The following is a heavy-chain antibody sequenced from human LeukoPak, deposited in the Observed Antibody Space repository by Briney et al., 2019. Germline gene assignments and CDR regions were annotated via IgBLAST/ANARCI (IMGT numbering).Heavy chain of an antibody. D-gene: IGHD3-9*01. Sequence: PSETLSLTCTVSGGSISSSSYYWGWIRQPPGKGLEWIGSVYYSGSSYHNPSLKSRVTISVDTSKNQFSLKLNSVTAADTAVYYCARLWHMSLRYFDWLYFHDAFDIWGQGTMVTVSS. V-gene: IGHV4-39*01. J-gene: IGHJ3*02. CDR3: ARLWHMSLRYFDWLYFHDAFDI. CDR1: GGSISSSSYY. CDR2: VYYSGSS.